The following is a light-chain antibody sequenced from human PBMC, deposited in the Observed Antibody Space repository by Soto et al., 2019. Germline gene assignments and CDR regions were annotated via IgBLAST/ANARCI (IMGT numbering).Light chain of an antibody. Sequence: DTQLTQSPSFLSASVGDRVTITCRASQDVSRSVGWYQQKPGKAPKLLISAASTLHSGVPPRFSGSGSGTDFTLTISSLQPEDFATYYCQQLWTYPLTFGGGTKVEI. J-gene: IGKJ4*01. CDR1: QDVSRS. CDR2: AAS. V-gene: IGKV1-9*01. CDR3: QQLWTYPLT.